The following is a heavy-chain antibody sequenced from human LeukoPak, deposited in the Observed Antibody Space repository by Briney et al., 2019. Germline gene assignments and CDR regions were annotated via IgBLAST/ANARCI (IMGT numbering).Heavy chain of an antibody. CDR1: GFTFSSYA. D-gene: IGHD2-8*01. CDR3: ARASLYPEGWFDP. J-gene: IGHJ5*02. CDR2: ISYDGSNK. Sequence: GGSLRLSCAASGFTFSSYAMHWVRQAPGKGLEWVAVISYDGSNKYYADSVKGRFTISRDNSKNTLYLQMNSLRAEDTAVYYCARASLYPEGWFDPWGQGTLVTVSS. V-gene: IGHV3-30-3*01.